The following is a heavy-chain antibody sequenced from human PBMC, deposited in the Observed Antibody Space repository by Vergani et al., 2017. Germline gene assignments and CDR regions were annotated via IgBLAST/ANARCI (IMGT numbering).Heavy chain of an antibody. Sequence: VQLVESGGGLVKPGGSLRLSCAASGFTFSSYSMNWVRQAPGKGLEWVSSISSSSSYIYYADSVKGRFTISRDNAKNSLYLQMNSLRAEDTAVYYCAREGLESYSGYDLPDYWGQGTLVTVSS. CDR1: GFTFSSYS. D-gene: IGHD5-12*01. V-gene: IGHV3-21*01. CDR3: AREGLESYSGYDLPDY. J-gene: IGHJ4*02. CDR2: ISSSSSYI.